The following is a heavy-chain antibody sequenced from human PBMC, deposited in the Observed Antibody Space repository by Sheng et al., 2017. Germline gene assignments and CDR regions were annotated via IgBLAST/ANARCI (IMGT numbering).Heavy chain of an antibody. CDR3: ARAWAQVGTAVPPLDH. CDR1: GFTFRSYW. CDR2: VKQDESEK. D-gene: IGHD6-13*01. Sequence: EVHLVESGVGLVQPGGSLRLSCAASGFTFRSYWMTWVRQAPGKGLEWVANVKQDESEKYYVDSVRGRFTISRDNAKNSLYLQMNSLRAEDTAVYYCARAWAQVGTAVPPLDHWGQGTLVTVSS. V-gene: IGHV3-7*03. J-gene: IGHJ4*02.